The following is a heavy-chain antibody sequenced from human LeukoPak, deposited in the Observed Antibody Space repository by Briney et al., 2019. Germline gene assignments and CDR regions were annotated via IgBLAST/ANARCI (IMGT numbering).Heavy chain of an antibody. CDR3: ATALSGGSLVDDAFDI. J-gene: IGHJ3*02. Sequence: VASVKVSCKVSGYTLTELSMHWVRQAPGKGLEWMGGFDPEDGETIYAQKFQGRVTMTEDTSTDTAYMELSSLRSEDTAVYYCATALSGGSLVDDAFDIWGQGTMVTVSS. CDR1: GYTLTELS. D-gene: IGHD3-10*01. CDR2: FDPEDGET. V-gene: IGHV1-24*01.